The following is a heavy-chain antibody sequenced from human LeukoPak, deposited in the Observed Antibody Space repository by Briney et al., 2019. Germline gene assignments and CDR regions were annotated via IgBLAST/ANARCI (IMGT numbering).Heavy chain of an antibody. Sequence: PSETLSLTCTVSGGSISSGGYYWGWIRQHPGKGLEWIGYIYYSGSTYYNPSLKSRFTISVDTSKNQFSLKLSSVTAADTAVYYCARVSYDFWSGLPDAFDIWGQGTMVTVSS. CDR3: ARVSYDFWSGLPDAFDI. D-gene: IGHD3-3*01. CDR1: GGSISSGGYY. J-gene: IGHJ3*02. CDR2: IYYSGST. V-gene: IGHV4-31*03.